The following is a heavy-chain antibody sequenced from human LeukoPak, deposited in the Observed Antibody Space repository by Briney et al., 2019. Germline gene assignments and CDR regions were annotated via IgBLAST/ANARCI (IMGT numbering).Heavy chain of an antibody. D-gene: IGHD1-26*01. J-gene: IGHJ4*02. CDR3: AKDSGLLGATGLCDY. V-gene: IGHV3-21*01. CDR2: ISSSSYI. CDR1: GFTFSSCS. Sequence: GGSLRLSCAASGFTFSSCSMNWVRQAPGKGLEWVSSISSSSYIYYADSVKGRFTISRDNAKNSLYLQMNSLRAEDTAVYYCAKDSGLLGATGLCDYWGQGTLVTVSS.